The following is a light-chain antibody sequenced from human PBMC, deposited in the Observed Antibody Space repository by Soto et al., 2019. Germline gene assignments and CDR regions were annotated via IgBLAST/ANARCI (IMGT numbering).Light chain of an antibody. V-gene: IGKV3-20*01. CDR1: QSVTSTY. CDR2: AGS. Sequence: EIGLTQSPVTLSLSPGERATLSCTASQSVTSTYLAWYQQKPGQSPRLTLYAGSTRASDLPDMSSGGGAGTDFPIIISRVEPDDSPVYCCHCHHLDSSRVYSFGKGTKLEI. J-gene: IGKJ2*03. CDR3: HCHHLDSSRVYS.